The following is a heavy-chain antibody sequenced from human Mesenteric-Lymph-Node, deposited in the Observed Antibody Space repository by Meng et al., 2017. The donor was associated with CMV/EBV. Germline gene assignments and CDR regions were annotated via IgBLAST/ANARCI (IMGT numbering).Heavy chain of an antibody. CDR3: ARAYFDSSQD. J-gene: IGHJ1*01. CDR1: GFTFSSYS. CDR2: ISSSSSYI. D-gene: IGHD3-22*01. Sequence: GESLKISCAASGFTFSSYSMNWVRQAPGKGLEWVSSISSSSSYIYYADSVKGRFTISRDNAKNSLYLQMNSLRAEDTAVYYCARAYFDSSQDWGQGTLVTVSS. V-gene: IGHV3-21*01.